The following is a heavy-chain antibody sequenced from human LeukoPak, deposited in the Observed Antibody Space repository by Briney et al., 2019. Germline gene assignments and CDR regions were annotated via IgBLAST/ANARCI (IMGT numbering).Heavy chain of an antibody. CDR2: IHYSGST. J-gene: IGHJ4*02. D-gene: IGHD4-17*01. Sequence: PSETLSLTCTVSGGSISSYYWSWIRQPPGKGLEWIGYIHYSGSTNYNPSLKSRVTISVDTSKNQFPLKLSSVTAADTAVYYCARVLYYGDYYFDYWGQGTLVTVSS. CDR3: ARVLYYGDYYFDY. CDR1: GGSISSYY. V-gene: IGHV4-59*01.